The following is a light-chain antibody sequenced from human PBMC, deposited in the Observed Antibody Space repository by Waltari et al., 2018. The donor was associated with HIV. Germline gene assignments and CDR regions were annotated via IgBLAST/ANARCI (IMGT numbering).Light chain of an antibody. Sequence: EIVLTQSPATLSLSPGERATLSCRASQTIAGFLVWYQQKPGQAPRLVMYDTSTRATGIPARFSGSGSGTDFTLTISSLEPEDCAVYYCQQRKNWPLTFGGGTKLEIK. CDR1: QTIAGF. CDR2: DTS. CDR3: QQRKNWPLT. V-gene: IGKV3-11*01. J-gene: IGKJ4*01.